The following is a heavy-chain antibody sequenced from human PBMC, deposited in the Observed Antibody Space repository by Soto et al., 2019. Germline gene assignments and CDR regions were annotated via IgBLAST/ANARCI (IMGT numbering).Heavy chain of an antibody. CDR3: ARGPDDSSSNYYYYYGMDV. CDR1: GGSFSGYF. CDR2: INHGGYT. V-gene: IGHV4-34*01. Sequence: SETLSLTCAVYGGSFSGYFWSWIRQPPGKGLEWIGEINHGGYTKYNPSLKSRVTFSVDTSKNQFSLNLISVTAADTAEYYCARGPDDSSSNYYYYYGMDVWGQGTTVTVSS. J-gene: IGHJ6*02. D-gene: IGHD6-6*01.